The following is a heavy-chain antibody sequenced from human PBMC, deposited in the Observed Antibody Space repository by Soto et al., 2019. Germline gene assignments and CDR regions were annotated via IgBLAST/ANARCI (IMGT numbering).Heavy chain of an antibody. CDR3: ARLLWSGYYSDYYGMDV. D-gene: IGHD3-3*01. CDR2: IYYSRST. V-gene: IGHV4-39*01. CDR1: GGSISSSSYY. J-gene: IGHJ6*02. Sequence: ASETLSLTCTVSGGSISSSSYYWGWIRQPPGKGLEWIGSIYYSRSTYYNPSLKSRVTISVDTSKNQFSLKLSSVTAADTAVYYCARLLWSGYYSDYYGMDVWGQGTTVTVSS.